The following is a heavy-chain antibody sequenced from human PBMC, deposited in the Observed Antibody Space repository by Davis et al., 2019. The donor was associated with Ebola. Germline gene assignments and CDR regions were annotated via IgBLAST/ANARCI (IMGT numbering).Heavy chain of an antibody. CDR3: ARATYYYYYGMDV. J-gene: IGHJ6*02. V-gene: IGHV4-34*01. CDR2: INHSGST. CDR1: GGSFSGYY. Sequence: SETLSLTCAVYGGSFSGYYWSWIRQPPGKGLEWIGEINHSGSTYYNPSLKSRVTISVDTSKNQFSLKLSSVTAADTAVYYCARATYYYYYGMDVWGQGTTVTVSS.